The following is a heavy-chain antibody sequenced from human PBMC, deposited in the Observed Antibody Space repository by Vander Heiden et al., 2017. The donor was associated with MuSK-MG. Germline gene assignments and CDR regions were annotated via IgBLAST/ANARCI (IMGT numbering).Heavy chain of an antibody. V-gene: IGHV3-23*01. J-gene: IGHJ6*02. CDR1: GVTFRSYA. D-gene: IGHD1-1*01. CDR3: AKGPSGSTLYYYYGMDV. CDR2: ISGSGGST. Sequence: EAQLLESGGGLVQPGGSLRLSCAASGVTFRSYAMGWVRQAPGKGLEWVSAISGSGGSTYYADSVKGRFTISRDNSKNTLYLQMNSLRAEDTAVYCCAKGPSGSTLYYYYGMDVWGQGTTVTVSS.